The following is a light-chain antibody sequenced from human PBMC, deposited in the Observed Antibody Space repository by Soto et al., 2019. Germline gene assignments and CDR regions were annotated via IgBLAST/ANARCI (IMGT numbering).Light chain of an antibody. CDR2: RAS. CDR1: QSVSSL. Sequence: EVVMTQSPATLSLSPGERATLSCSASQSVSSLLAWYQQKPGQAPRLLIYRASTRASGISGRFSGSGSGTEFTLTITSLQSEDFGVYYCQQYNEWPITFGQGTRLDIK. J-gene: IGKJ5*01. CDR3: QQYNEWPIT. V-gene: IGKV3-15*01.